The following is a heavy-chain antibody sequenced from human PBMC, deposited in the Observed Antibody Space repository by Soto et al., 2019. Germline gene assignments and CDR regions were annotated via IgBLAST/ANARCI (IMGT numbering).Heavy chain of an antibody. J-gene: IGHJ6*03. CDR3: AGTSSLQWYYMDV. Sequence: RPSVKVSCKASGGTFSSYAISWVRQAPGQGLEWMGGIIPIFGTANYAQKFQGRVTITADESTSTAYMELSSLRSEDTAAYYCAGTSSLQWYYMDVWDKGTTVTVSS. V-gene: IGHV1-69*13. CDR1: GGTFSSYA. CDR2: IIPIFGTA. D-gene: IGHD1-7*01.